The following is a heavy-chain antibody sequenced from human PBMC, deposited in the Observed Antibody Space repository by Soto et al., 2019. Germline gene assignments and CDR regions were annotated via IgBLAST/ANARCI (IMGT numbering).Heavy chain of an antibody. CDR3: ARRPWLSGYYDY. CDR1: GYSFFSHW. J-gene: IGHJ4*02. V-gene: IGHV5-51*01. Sequence: GESLKISCKGSGYSFFSHWIGWVRQMPGKGLEWVGIIYPADSETRYSPSFQGQVTISVDKSINAAYLQWSSLKASDTAMYYCARRPWLSGYYDYWGQGTLVTVSS. D-gene: IGHD3-22*01. CDR2: IYPADSET.